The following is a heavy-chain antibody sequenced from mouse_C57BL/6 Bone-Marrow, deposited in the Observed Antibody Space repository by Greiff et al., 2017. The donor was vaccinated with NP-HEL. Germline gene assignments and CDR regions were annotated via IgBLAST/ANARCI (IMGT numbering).Heavy chain of an antibody. J-gene: IGHJ1*03. CDR1: GFTFSDYG. V-gene: IGHV5-17*01. Sequence: EVMLVESGGGLVKPGGSLKLSCAASGFTFSDYGMHWVRQAPEQGLEWVAYISSGSSTIYYADTVKGRFTISRDNAKNTLFLQMTSLRSEETAMYYCERNDYGSSHWYFDVWGTGTTVTVSS. CDR2: ISSGSSTI. D-gene: IGHD1-1*01. CDR3: ERNDYGSSHWYFDV.